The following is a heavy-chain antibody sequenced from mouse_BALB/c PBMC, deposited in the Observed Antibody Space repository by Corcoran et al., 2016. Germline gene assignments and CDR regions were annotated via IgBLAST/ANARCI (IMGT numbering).Heavy chain of an antibody. D-gene: IGHD1-2*01. J-gene: IGHJ4*01. CDR3: ARITTAPYYAMDY. Sequence: LVKTGDSVKISCKASGYSFTGYYMHWVKQSHGKSLEWIGYISCYNGATSYNQKFKGKATFTVDTSSSTAYMQFNSLTSEDSAVYYCARITTAPYYAMDYWGQRTSVTVSS. CDR2: ISCYNGAT. CDR1: GYSFTGYY. V-gene: IGHV1S34*01.